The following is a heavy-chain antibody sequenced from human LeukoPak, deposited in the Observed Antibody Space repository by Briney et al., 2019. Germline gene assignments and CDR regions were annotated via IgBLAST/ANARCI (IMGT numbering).Heavy chain of an antibody. CDR1: GFTFSSYW. CDR2: IKQDGSEK. D-gene: IGHD2-8*01. J-gene: IGHJ5*02. Sequence: GGSLRLSCAASGFTFSSYWMSWVRQAPGKRLEWVANIKQDGSEKYYVDSVKGRFTISRDNAKNSLYLQMNSLRAEDTAVYYCARALGYCTNGVCYTWFDPWGQGTLVTVSS. CDR3: ARALGYCTNGVCYTWFDP. V-gene: IGHV3-7*01.